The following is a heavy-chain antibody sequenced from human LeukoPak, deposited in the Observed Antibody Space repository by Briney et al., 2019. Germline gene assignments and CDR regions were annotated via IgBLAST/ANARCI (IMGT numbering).Heavy chain of an antibody. V-gene: IGHV4-38-2*02. CDR2: IYYSGST. CDR1: GYSINSGYY. D-gene: IGHD4-17*01. J-gene: IGHJ4*02. Sequence: SETLSLTCTASGYSINSGYYWSWIRQPPGKRLEWIGSIYYSGSTYYNPSLKSRVTISVDRSKNQFSLKLSSVTAADTAVYYCARDRGDDYGDFFDYWGQGTLVTVSS. CDR3: ARDRGDDYGDFFDY.